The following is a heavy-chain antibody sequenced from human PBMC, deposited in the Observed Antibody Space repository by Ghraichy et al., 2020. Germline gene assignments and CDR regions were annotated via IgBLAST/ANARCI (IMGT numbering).Heavy chain of an antibody. D-gene: IGHD3-10*01. V-gene: IGHV1-8*01. Sequence: ASVKVSCKASGYTFTSYDINWVRQATGQGLEWIGWMNPNSGNTGYAQKFQGRVTMTRNTSISTAYMELSSLRSEDTAVYYCARGQGIIGGTWFDLWGQGTLVTVSS. CDR3: ARGQGIIGGTWFDL. J-gene: IGHJ5*02. CDR2: MNPNSGNT. CDR1: GYTFTSYD.